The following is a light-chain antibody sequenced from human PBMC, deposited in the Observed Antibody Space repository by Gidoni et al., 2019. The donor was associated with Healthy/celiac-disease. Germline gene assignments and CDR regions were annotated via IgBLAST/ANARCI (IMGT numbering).Light chain of an antibody. CDR1: QSVSSY. V-gene: IGKV3-11*01. Sequence: IVLTHSPATLSLSPGERATLSCRASQSVSSYLAWYQQKPGQAPRLLIYDASNRATGIPARFSGSGSGTDFTLTISSLEPEDCAVYYCQQRSNWPLTFGPGTKVDIK. CDR3: QQRSNWPLT. J-gene: IGKJ3*01. CDR2: DAS.